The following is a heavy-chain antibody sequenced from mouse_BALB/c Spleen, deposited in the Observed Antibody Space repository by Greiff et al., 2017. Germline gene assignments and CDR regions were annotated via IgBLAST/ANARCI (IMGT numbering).Heavy chain of an antibody. CDR2: ISYDGSN. Sequence: EVKLVESGPGLVKPSQSLSLTCSVTGYSITSGYYWNWIRQFPGNKLEWMGYISYDGSNNYNPSLKNRISITRDTSKNQFFLKLNSVTTEDTATYYCARGTGTRGDYFDYWGQGTTLTVSS. J-gene: IGHJ2*01. V-gene: IGHV3-6*02. CDR1: GYSITSGYY. CDR3: ARGTGTRGDYFDY. D-gene: IGHD4-1*01.